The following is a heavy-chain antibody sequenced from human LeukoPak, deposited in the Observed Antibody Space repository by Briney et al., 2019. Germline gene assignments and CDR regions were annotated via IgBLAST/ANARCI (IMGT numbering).Heavy chain of an antibody. CDR2: ISNSGTII. Sequence: GGSLRLSCAASGFTFSDYYMTWIRQAPGKGLEGVSYISNSGTIIYYADSVKGRFTISRDNAKNSLYLQMNSLRAEDTAVYYCARGDHYSGTSGLFDCWGQGTLVTVSS. D-gene: IGHD3-22*01. V-gene: IGHV3-11*01. J-gene: IGHJ4*02. CDR3: ARGDHYSGTSGLFDC. CDR1: GFTFSDYY.